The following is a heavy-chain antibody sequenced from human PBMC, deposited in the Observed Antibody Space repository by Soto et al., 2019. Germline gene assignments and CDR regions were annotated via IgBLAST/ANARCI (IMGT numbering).Heavy chain of an antibody. D-gene: IGHD2-15*01. CDR2: ISAYNGNT. Sequence: ASVKVSCKASGYTFTSYGISWVRQAPGQGLEWMGWISAYNGNTNYEQKVQGRVTMTTDTSTSTAYMELRSLRSDDTAVYYCARYCSGYTCYFHRFDSWGQGTLVTVSS. J-gene: IGHJ5*01. CDR3: ARYCSGYTCYFHRFDS. V-gene: IGHV1-18*01. CDR1: GYTFTSYG.